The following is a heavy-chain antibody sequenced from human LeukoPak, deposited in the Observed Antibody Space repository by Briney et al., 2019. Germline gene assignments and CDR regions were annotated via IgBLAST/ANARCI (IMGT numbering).Heavy chain of an antibody. D-gene: IGHD2-8*01. Sequence: SETLSLTCTVSGGSISSGNYYWGWIRQAPGKGLEWIGSIYSGSTYSNPSLKSRVIISVDTSKNQFSLKLSSVTAADTAVYYCARHVWDIGFQQWGQGTLVTVSS. J-gene: IGHJ1*01. CDR1: GGSISSGNYY. V-gene: IGHV4-39*01. CDR2: IYSGST. CDR3: ARHVWDIGFQQ.